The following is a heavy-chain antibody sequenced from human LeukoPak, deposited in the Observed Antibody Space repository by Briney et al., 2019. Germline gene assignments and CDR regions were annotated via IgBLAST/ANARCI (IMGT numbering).Heavy chain of an antibody. V-gene: IGHV3-30*03. Sequence: GGSLRLSCAASGFIFSSHGMHWIRQAPGKGLEWVALISHAGSNEYYAASVKGRFTISRDNSNNEFYLQMNSLRAEDTAVYYCARLRYSTGNWFDPWGQGTPVTVSS. CDR3: ARLRYSTGNWFDP. CDR1: GFIFSSHG. J-gene: IGHJ5*02. D-gene: IGHD6-25*01. CDR2: ISHAGSNE.